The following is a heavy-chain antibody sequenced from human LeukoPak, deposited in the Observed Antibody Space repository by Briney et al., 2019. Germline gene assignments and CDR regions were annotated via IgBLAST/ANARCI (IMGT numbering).Heavy chain of an antibody. CDR3: ARRVQYYGMDL. Sequence: SETLSLTCTVSGGSISSYYWSWIRQPPGKGLEWIGYIYYSGSTNYNPSLKSRVTISVDTSKNQFSLKLSSVTAADTAVYYCARRVQYYGMDLWGQGTTVTVSS. CDR1: GGSISSYY. J-gene: IGHJ6*02. V-gene: IGHV4-59*08. CDR2: IYYSGST.